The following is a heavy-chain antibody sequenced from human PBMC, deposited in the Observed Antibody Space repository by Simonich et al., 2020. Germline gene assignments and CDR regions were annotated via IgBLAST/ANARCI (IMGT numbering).Heavy chain of an antibody. D-gene: IGHD6-13*01. V-gene: IGHV4-38-2*01. CDR1: GYSISSGYY. Sequence: QVQLQESGPGLVKPSETLSLTCAVSGYSISSGYYWGWIRQPPGKGLEWIGSIYHSGATYYNPALKSRVTISVATAKTQFSLKLSSVTAADTAVYYCARVGYSNYYYYGMDVWGQGTTVTVSS. CDR2: IYHSGAT. J-gene: IGHJ6*02. CDR3: ARVGYSNYYYYGMDV.